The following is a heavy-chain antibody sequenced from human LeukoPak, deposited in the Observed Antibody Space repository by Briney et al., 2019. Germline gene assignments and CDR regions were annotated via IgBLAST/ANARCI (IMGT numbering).Heavy chain of an antibody. CDR1: GFTFSDYY. V-gene: IGHV3-11*04. Sequence: GGSLRLSCAASGFTFSDYYMSWIRQAPGKGLEWVSYISGSGYTIYYADSVKGRFTISRDNAKNSLYLPMNSLRAEDTAVYYCARGYGRSVAVAVDYWGQGTLVTVSS. CDR2: ISGSGYTI. CDR3: ARGYGRSVAVAVDY. D-gene: IGHD6-19*01. J-gene: IGHJ4*02.